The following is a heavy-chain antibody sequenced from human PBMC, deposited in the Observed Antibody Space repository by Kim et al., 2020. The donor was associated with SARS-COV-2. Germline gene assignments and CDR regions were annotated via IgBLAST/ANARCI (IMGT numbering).Heavy chain of an antibody. Sequence: SETLSLTCTVSGGSISSYYWSWIRQPPGKGLEWIGYIYYSGSTNYNPSLKSRVTISVDTSKNQFSLKLSSVTAADTAVYYCARVNYYDSQEDAFDIWGQGTLVTVSS. D-gene: IGHD3-22*01. CDR2: IYYSGST. CDR3: ARVNYYDSQEDAFDI. CDR1: GGSISSYY. V-gene: IGHV4-59*13. J-gene: IGHJ3*02.